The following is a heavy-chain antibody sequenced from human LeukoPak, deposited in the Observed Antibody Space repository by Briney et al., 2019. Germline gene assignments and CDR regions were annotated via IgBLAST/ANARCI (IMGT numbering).Heavy chain of an antibody. CDR3: ARGGSYCGSTSCYFDY. V-gene: IGHV3-11*01. Sequence: GGSLRLSSAASKFTFSDYYMSWIRQAPGRGLEWVSYISSSGSTIYGDSVKGRFTISRDNAKNSLYLQMNSLRAEDTAVYYCARGGSYCGSTSCYFDYWGQGTLVTVSS. CDR1: KFTFSDYY. CDR2: ISSSGSTI. J-gene: IGHJ4*02. D-gene: IGHD2-2*01.